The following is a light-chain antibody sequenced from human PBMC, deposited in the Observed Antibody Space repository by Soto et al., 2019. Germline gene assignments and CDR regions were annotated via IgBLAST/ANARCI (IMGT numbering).Light chain of an antibody. CDR3: SSFTSAYTFV. CDR2: EVS. V-gene: IGLV2-14*01. CDR1: SSDIGGYYY. Sequence: QSALTQTASVSGSPGQSITISCTGTSSDIGGYYYVSWYQHHPGKAPELLIYEVSNRPSGVSNRFSGSKSGNTASLTISGLQTQDEADYYCSSFTSAYTFVFGTGTKVTVL. J-gene: IGLJ1*01.